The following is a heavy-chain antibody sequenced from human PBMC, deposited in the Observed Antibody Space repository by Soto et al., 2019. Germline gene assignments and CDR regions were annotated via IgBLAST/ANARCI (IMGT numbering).Heavy chain of an antibody. J-gene: IGHJ3*02. CDR2: MNPNSGNT. Sequence: ASVKVSCKASGYTFTSYDINWVRQATGQGLEWMGWMNPNSGNTGYAQKFQGRVTMTRNTSISTAYMELSSLRSEDTAVYYCARGLGGLRYFDWLLEASLSSHDAFDIWGQGTMVTVSS. CDR1: GYTFTSYD. V-gene: IGHV1-8*01. D-gene: IGHD3-9*01. CDR3: ARGLGGLRYFDWLLEASLSSHDAFDI.